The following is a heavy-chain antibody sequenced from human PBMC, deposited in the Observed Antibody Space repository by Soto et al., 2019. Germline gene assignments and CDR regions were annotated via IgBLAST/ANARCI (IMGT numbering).Heavy chain of an antibody. Sequence: SETLSLTCTVSGASISNSNYYWGWIRQPPGKGVEWIGSINYSDNNYYNPSLKSRVTISADTSKRQFSLRLTSVTVEDTAVYFCARHFGGFNWFDPWGQGTPVTVSS. CDR2: INYSDNN. J-gene: IGHJ5*02. V-gene: IGHV4-39*01. CDR3: ARHFGGFNWFDP. CDR1: GASISNSNYY. D-gene: IGHD3-16*01.